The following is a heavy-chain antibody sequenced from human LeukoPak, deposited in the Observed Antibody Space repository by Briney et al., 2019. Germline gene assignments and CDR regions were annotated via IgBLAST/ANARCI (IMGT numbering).Heavy chain of an antibody. CDR1: GFTFSSYA. Sequence: GGSLRLSCAASGFTFSSYAMGWVRQAPGKGLEWVSAISGSGGSTYYADSVKGRFTISRDNSKNTLYLQMNSLRSEDTAVYYCARVRGVLRRNPTYYYGMDVWGQGTTVTVSS. J-gene: IGHJ6*02. CDR2: ISGSGGST. V-gene: IGHV3-23*01. CDR3: ARVRGVLRRNPTYYYGMDV. D-gene: IGHD3-3*01.